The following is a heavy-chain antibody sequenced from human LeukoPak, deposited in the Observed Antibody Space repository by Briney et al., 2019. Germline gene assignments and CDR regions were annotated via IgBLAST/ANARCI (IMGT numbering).Heavy chain of an antibody. V-gene: IGHV3-30-3*01. CDR1: GFTFSSYA. CDR2: ISYDGSNK. J-gene: IGHJ6*02. D-gene: IGHD3-10*01. CDR3: ARDRGSPLYYYYGMDV. Sequence: GGSLRLSCAASGFTFSSYAMHWVRQAPGKGLEWVAVISYDGSNKYYADSVKGRFTISRDNSKNTLYLQMNSLRAEDTAVYYCARDRGSPLYYYYGMDVWGQGTLVTVSS.